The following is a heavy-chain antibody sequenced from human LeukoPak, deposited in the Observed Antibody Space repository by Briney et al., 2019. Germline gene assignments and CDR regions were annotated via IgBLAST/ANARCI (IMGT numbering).Heavy chain of an antibody. J-gene: IGHJ4*02. Sequence: PGGSLRLSCAASGFTFSSYWMTWVRQAPGKGLEWVANINQDGGEKYCVDSVKGRFTISRDNAKNSLYLQMNSLRAEDAAVYYCAKNYHGYFDYWGQGTLVTVSS. CDR3: AKNYHGYFDY. D-gene: IGHD5-24*01. V-gene: IGHV3-7*01. CDR1: GFTFSSYW. CDR2: INQDGGEK.